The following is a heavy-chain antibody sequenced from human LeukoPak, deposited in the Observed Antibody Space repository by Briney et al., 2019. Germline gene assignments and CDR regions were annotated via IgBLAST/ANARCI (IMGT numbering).Heavy chain of an antibody. J-gene: IGHJ4*02. CDR3: ARVITIAAPDY. CDR1: GFTFSVPY. V-gene: IGHV3-48*04. Sequence: GSLRLSCEASGFTFSVPYMDWVRQAPGKGLEWVSYISSSSSTIYYADSVKGRFTISRDNAKNSLYLQMNSLRAEDTAVYYCARVITIAAPDYWGQGTLVTVSS. D-gene: IGHD6-13*01. CDR2: ISSSSSTI.